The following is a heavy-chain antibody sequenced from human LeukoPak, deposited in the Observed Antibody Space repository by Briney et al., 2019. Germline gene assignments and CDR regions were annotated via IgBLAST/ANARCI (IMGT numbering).Heavy chain of an antibody. V-gene: IGHV4-39*07. CDR1: GGSISSSSYY. CDR2: IYYSGST. CDR3: ARVKVPAASGFDY. Sequence: SETLSLTCTVSGGSISSSSYYWGWIRQPPGKGLEWIGCIYYSGSTYYNPSLKSRVTISVDTSKNQFSLKLSSVTAADTAVYYCARVKVPAASGFDYWGQGTLVTVSS. D-gene: IGHD2-2*01. J-gene: IGHJ4*02.